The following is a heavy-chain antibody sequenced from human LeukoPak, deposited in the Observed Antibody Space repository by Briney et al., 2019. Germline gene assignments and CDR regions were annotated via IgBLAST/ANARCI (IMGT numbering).Heavy chain of an antibody. J-gene: IGHJ4*02. V-gene: IGHV3-7*01. CDR1: GFTFSSYG. CDR2: IKQDGSQK. D-gene: IGHD1-1*01. CDR3: ARLFRDVTTFDY. Sequence: PGGTLRLSCAASGFTFSSYGMSWVRQAPGRGLEWVASIKQDGSQKHYVDSVKGRFTISRDNAENSLYLQMNSLRAEDTAVYYCARLFRDVTTFDYWGQGTLVTVSS.